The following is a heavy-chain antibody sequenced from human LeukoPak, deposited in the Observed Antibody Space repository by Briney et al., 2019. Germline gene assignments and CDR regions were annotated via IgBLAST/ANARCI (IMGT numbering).Heavy chain of an antibody. CDR2: IYIGGSP. CDR1: GVTVSDNY. V-gene: IGHV3-53*01. Sequence: PGGSLRLSCAASGVTVSDNYMAWVRQAPGKGLEWVSVIYIGGSPYYADSVEGRFTISRDNSKNTVYLQMNSLRAEDTAVYYCTRWESSLGALDCWGQGTLVTVSS. CDR3: TRWESSLGALDC. D-gene: IGHD1-26*01. J-gene: IGHJ4*02.